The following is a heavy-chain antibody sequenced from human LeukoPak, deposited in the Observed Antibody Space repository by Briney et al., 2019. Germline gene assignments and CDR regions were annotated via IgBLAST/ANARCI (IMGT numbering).Heavy chain of an antibody. CDR1: GFILSIYG. D-gene: IGHD3-16*02. Sequence: PGRSLSLSCAASGFILSIYGMHWVRQAAGKVLEWVAVISYDGSNKYYADSVKGRFTITRDNAKNKLYLQMNSLRAEDTAVYYCAKDQGLMFTFGGVIPTGGGALDIWGQGTMVTVSS. J-gene: IGHJ3*02. CDR3: AKDQGLMFTFGGVIPTGGGALDI. CDR2: ISYDGSNK. V-gene: IGHV3-30*18.